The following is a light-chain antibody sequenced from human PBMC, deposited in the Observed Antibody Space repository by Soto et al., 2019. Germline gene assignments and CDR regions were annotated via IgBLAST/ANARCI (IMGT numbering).Light chain of an antibody. V-gene: IGLV2-14*03. CDR3: SSYTSRSTLYV. CDR1: SSDVGGYNY. CDR2: DVS. J-gene: IGLJ1*01. Sequence: QSALTQPASVSGSPGQSITISCTGTSSDVGGYNYVSWYQQHPGKAPKLMIYDVSNRPSGFSNRFSGSKSGNTASLTISGLQAEDEADYYCSSYTSRSTLYVFGTGTKVTVL.